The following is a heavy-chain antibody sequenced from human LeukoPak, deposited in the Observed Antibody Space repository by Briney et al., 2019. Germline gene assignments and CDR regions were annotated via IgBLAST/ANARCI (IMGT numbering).Heavy chain of an antibody. CDR2: INHSGTT. CDR1: GGSFSDYY. CDR3: ARVGYGYSRWYFDL. Sequence: PSETLSLTCAVYGGSFSDYYWSWIRQPPGKGLEWIGEINHSGTTNYNPSLKSRVTISVDTSKNQFSLKLSSVTAADTAVYYCARVGYGYSRWYFDLWGRGSLVTVSS. V-gene: IGHV4-34*01. J-gene: IGHJ2*01. D-gene: IGHD5-18*01.